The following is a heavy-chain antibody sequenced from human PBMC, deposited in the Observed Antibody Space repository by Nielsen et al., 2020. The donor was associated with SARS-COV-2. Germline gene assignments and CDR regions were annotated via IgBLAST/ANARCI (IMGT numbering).Heavy chain of an antibody. V-gene: IGHV4-59*06. J-gene: IGHJ5*02. CDR1: GGSISSYY. CDR2: IYYSGST. CDR3: AREGRITGTTDWFDP. Sequence: SETLSLTCTVSGGSISSYYWSWIRQHPGKGLEWIGYIYYSGSTYYNPSLKSRVTISVDTSKNQFSLKLSSVTAADTAVYYCAREGRITGTTDWFDPWGQGTLVTVSS. D-gene: IGHD1-7*01.